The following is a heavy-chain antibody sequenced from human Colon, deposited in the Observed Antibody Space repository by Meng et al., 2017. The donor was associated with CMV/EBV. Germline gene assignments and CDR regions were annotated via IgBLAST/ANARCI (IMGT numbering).Heavy chain of an antibody. D-gene: IGHD6-19*01. CDR3: TRGSRSGWYGDH. CDR1: AFAVNSYF. CDR2: IYTGGAT. V-gene: IGHV3-53*01. J-gene: IGHJ1*01. Sequence: LSCAASAFAVNSYFMSWVRQAPGKGLEWVSVIYTGGATYYADSVKGRFTISRDDAKNTLFLQMNSLRAEDTAVYYCTRGSRSGWYGDHWGQGTLVTVSS.